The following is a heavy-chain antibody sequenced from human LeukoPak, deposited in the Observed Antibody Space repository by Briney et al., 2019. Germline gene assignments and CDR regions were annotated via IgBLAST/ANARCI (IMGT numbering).Heavy chain of an antibody. V-gene: IGHV1-18*01. CDR2: ISAYNGNT. Sequence: ASGKVSCKASGYTFTSYGISWVRQAPGQGLEWMGWISAYNGNTNYAQKLQGRVTMTTDTSTSTAYMELRSLRSDDTAVYYCARDRQQLVWRYYYYYGMDVWGQGTTVTVSS. J-gene: IGHJ6*02. D-gene: IGHD6-13*01. CDR3: ARDRQQLVWRYYYYYGMDV. CDR1: GYTFTSYG.